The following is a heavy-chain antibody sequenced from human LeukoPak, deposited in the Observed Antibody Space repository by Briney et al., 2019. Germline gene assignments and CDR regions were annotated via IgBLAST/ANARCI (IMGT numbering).Heavy chain of an antibody. CDR2: TSGSGDTT. CDR1: GFTFSADA. D-gene: IGHD5-18*01. CDR3: ARSSSRKPRGGYYHYMDV. V-gene: IGHV3-23*01. J-gene: IGHJ6*03. Sequence: GGSLRLSCTGSGFTFSADAMTWVRQAPGKGLEWVSVTSGSGDTTYYADSVKGRFTVSRDNSKNTVYLQMNSMRVDDTAVYYCARSSSRKPRGGYYHYMDVWGKGTTVTVSS.